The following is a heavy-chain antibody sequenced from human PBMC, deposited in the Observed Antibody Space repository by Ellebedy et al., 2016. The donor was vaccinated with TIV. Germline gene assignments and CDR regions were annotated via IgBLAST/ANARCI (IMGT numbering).Heavy chain of an antibody. CDR3: ARGGGEGYYYYYGMDV. D-gene: IGHD3-16*01. J-gene: IGHJ6*02. Sequence: DSVKGRFTISRDNSKNTLYLQMNSLRAEDTAVYYCARGGGEGYYYYYGMDVWGQGTTVTVSS. V-gene: IGHV3-30*01.